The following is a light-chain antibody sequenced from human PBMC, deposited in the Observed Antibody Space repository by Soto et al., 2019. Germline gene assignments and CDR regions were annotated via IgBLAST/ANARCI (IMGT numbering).Light chain of an antibody. CDR3: QQSYSTPPT. V-gene: IGKV1-39*01. CDR1: QTVISY. CDR2: AAS. Sequence: DIQLTQSPFSLSSSVGDRVTITCRASQTVISYLNWYQQKPGQAPKLLIYAASSLQSGVPSRFSGSGSGTDFTLTISSLQPEDFATYYCQQSYSTPPTFGQGTKVDIK. J-gene: IGKJ1*01.